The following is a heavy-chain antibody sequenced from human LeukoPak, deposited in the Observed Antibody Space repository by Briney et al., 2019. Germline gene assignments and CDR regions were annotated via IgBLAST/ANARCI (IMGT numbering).Heavy chain of an antibody. CDR1: GGSFSCYY. Sequence: SETLSLTCAVYGGSFSCYYWSWLRQPPGKGLEWIGEINHSGSTNYNPSLKSRVTISVDTSKNQFSLKLSSVTAADTAVYYCARTYVDYIDYWGQGTLVTVSS. CDR2: INHSGST. J-gene: IGHJ4*02. V-gene: IGHV4-34*01. D-gene: IGHD3-9*01. CDR3: ARTYVDYIDY.